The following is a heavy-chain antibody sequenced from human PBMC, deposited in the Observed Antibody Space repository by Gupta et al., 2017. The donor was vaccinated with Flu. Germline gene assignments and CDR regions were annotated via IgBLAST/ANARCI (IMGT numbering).Heavy chain of an antibody. CDR1: GFTFSGYE. CDR3: ARGHWDS. CDR2: SSSSGVP. Sequence: EVQLVESGGGLVQPGGSLRLSCAASGFTFSGYEMSWVRQAPGKGLEWVSFSSSSGVPYYTDSVKGRFTISRDNAKNSVYLQMDSLRAEDTAFYYCARGHWDSWGPGTLVTVSS. V-gene: IGHV3-48*03. J-gene: IGHJ4*02.